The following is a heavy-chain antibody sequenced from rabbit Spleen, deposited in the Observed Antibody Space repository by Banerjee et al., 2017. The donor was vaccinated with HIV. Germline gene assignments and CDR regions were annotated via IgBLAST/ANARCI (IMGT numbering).Heavy chain of an antibody. V-gene: IGHV1S45*01. CDR1: GVSFSFSSY. CDR2: IEVGSSGFS. CDR3: ARVVVAGVDWLDL. J-gene: IGHJ5*01. Sequence: QEQLEESGGGLVKPGASLTLTCTASGVSFSFSSYMCWVRQAPGKGLEWIACIEVGSSGFSYFATWAKGRFTISKTSSTTVTLQITSLTAADTASYFCARVVVAGVDWLDLWGQGTLVTVS. D-gene: IGHD4-1*01.